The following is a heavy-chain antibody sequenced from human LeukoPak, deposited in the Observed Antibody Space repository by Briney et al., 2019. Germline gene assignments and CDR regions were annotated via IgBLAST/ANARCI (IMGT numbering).Heavy chain of an antibody. D-gene: IGHD3-22*01. Sequence: GVSLRLSCAASGFTFSSFSMNWVRQAPGKGLEWVSYISSTSSHIYYADSVKGRFTVSRDNAKDSLYLQMNSLRDEDTAVYYCARDLISGDYTFDYWGQGALVTVST. CDR3: ARDLISGDYTFDY. J-gene: IGHJ4*02. V-gene: IGHV3-21*05. CDR1: GFTFSSFS. CDR2: ISSTSSHI.